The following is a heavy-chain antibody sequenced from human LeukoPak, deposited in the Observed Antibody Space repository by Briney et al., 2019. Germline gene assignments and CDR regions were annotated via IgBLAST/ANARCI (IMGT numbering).Heavy chain of an antibody. CDR2: ISSSSSII. Sequence: PGGSLRLSCTVSGFTVSSNSMSWVRQAPGKGLEWVSYISSSSSIIYYADSVKGRFTTSRDNAKLFLQMNGLRVEDTAVYYCARTPTVTNSYWGRGTLVTVSS. D-gene: IGHD4-17*01. CDR1: GFTVSSNS. J-gene: IGHJ4*02. V-gene: IGHV3-48*04. CDR3: ARTPTVTNSY.